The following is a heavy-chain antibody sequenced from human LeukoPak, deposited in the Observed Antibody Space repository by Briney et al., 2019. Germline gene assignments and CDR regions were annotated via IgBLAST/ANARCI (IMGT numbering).Heavy chain of an antibody. Sequence: SETLSLTCTVSGGSISSGGYSWSWIRQHPGRGLEWIGYIYYSGSTYYNPSLKSRVPISVDTSKNQFSLKLSSVTAADTAVYYSARDSLDTDSGFDYWGQGTLVTFSS. V-gene: IGHV4-31*03. J-gene: IGHJ4*02. CDR2: IYYSGST. CDR1: GGSISSGGYS. CDR3: ARDSLDTDSGFDY.